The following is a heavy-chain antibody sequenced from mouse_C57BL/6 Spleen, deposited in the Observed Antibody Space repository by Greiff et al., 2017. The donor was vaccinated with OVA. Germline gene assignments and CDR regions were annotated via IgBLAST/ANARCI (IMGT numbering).Heavy chain of an antibody. D-gene: IGHD2-14*01. CDR2: ISNGGGNT. V-gene: IGHV5-12*01. CDR3: ARGYRGYFDV. Sequence: EVHLVESGGGLVQPGGSLKLSCAASGFTFSDYYMYWVRQTPEKRLEWVAYISNGGGNTYYPDTVKGRFTISRDNAKNTLYLQMSRLKSEDTAMYDCARGYRGYFDVWGTGTTVTVSS. CDR1: GFTFSDYY. J-gene: IGHJ1*03.